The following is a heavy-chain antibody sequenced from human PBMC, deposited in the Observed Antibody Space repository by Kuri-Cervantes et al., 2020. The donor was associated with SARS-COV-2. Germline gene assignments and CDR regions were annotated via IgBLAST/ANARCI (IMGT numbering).Heavy chain of an antibody. CDR3: ARGSTYYDFWSGYYTGEYFQH. J-gene: IGHJ1*01. CDR1: GFTFNTYA. D-gene: IGHD3-3*01. Sequence: GGSLRLSCAASGFTFNTYAMSWVSQAPGKGLEWVSGISGRGGSTYYADSVKGRFTISRDNAKNSLYLQMNSLRAEDTAVYYCARGSTYYDFWSGYYTGEYFQHWGQGTLVTVSS. V-gene: IGHV3-23*01. CDR2: ISGRGGST.